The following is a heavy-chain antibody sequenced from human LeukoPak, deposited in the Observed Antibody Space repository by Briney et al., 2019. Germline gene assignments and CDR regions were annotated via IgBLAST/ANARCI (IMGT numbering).Heavy chain of an antibody. CDR2: INHSGST. Sequence: SETLSLTCAVYGGSFSGYYWSWIRQPPGKGLEWIGEINHSGSTNYNPSLKSRVTISVDTSKNQFSLKLSSVTAADTAVYYCARGKNDYGDYGDWFDPWGQGTLVTVSS. J-gene: IGHJ5*02. CDR3: ARGKNDYGDYGDWFDP. CDR1: GGSFSGYY. D-gene: IGHD4-17*01. V-gene: IGHV4-34*01.